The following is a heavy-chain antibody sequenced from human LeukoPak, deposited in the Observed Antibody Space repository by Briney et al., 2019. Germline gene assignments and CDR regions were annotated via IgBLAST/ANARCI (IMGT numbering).Heavy chain of an antibody. Sequence: GGSLRLSCAASGFTFSSYEMNWVRQAPGKGLEWVSYISSSGSTIYYADSVKGRFTISRDNAKNTLYLQMNSLRAEDTAVYYCARVRLRGYYFDYWGQGTLVTVSS. J-gene: IGHJ4*02. D-gene: IGHD4-23*01. CDR1: GFTFSSYE. CDR3: ARVRLRGYYFDY. V-gene: IGHV3-48*03. CDR2: ISSSGSTI.